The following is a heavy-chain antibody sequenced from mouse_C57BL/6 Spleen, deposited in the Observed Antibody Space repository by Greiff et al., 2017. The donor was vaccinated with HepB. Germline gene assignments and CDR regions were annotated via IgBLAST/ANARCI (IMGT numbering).Heavy chain of an antibody. Sequence: VKLMESGAELVKPGASVKISCKASGYAFSSYWMNWVKQRPGKGLEWIGQIYPGDGDTNYNGKFKGKATLTADKSSSTAYMQLSSLTSEDSAVYFCARSYDYDDGYWGQGTTLTVSS. CDR2: IYPGDGDT. V-gene: IGHV1-80*01. CDR1: GYAFSSYW. J-gene: IGHJ2*01. CDR3: ARSYDYDDGY. D-gene: IGHD2-4*01.